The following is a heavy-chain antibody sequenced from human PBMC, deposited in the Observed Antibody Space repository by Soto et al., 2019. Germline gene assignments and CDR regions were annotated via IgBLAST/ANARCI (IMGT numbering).Heavy chain of an antibody. CDR3: GRLRARPYSKSWYNGIDQ. V-gene: IGHV5-51*01. CDR2: IYPGDSDT. D-gene: IGHD1-26*01. J-gene: IGHJ5*02. Sequence: PGESLKISCKGSGYSFSAYWIAWLRQMPGKGLEWMGIIYPGDSDTRYSPSFQGQVTISADKSIGTAYLQWISLKASDTAMYYCGRLRARPYSKSWYNGIDQWGQGTMVTVSS. CDR1: GYSFSAYW.